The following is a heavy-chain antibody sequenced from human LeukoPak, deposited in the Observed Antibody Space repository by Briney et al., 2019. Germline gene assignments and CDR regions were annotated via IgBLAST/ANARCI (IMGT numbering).Heavy chain of an antibody. CDR3: ATSSHSGSYRAH. D-gene: IGHD3-10*01. CDR1: RDSVTSSY. V-gene: IGHV4-59*08. J-gene: IGHJ4*02. Sequence: SETLSLTCAVSRDSVTSSYLSWIRQPPEKGLEWIGYISYTADSNYNPSLKSRVTISTDTSKNQFSLKLSSVTATDTAVYYCATSSHSGSYRAHWGQGTLVTVSS. CDR2: ISYTADS.